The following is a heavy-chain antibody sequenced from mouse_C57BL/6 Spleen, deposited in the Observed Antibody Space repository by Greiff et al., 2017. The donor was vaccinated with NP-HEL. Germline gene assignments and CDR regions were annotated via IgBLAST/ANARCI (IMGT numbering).Heavy chain of an antibody. Sequence: QVQLQQSGAELVKPGASVKLSCKASGYTFTSYWMQWVKQRPGQGLEWIGEIDPSDSSTNYNQKFKGQATLTVDTSSSTAYMQLSSLTSEDAAVYYCARYSSGYVGMDYWGQGTSVTVSS. D-gene: IGHD3-2*02. CDR2: IDPSDSST. CDR3: ARYSSGYVGMDY. CDR1: GYTFTSYW. J-gene: IGHJ4*01. V-gene: IGHV1-50*01.